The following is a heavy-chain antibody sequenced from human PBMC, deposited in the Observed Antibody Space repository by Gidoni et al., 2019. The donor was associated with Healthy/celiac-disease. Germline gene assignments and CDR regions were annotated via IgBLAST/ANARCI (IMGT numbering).Heavy chain of an antibody. CDR2: ISYDGSNK. J-gene: IGHJ3*02. CDR1: GFTFSSYA. V-gene: IGHV3-30*04. Sequence: QVQLVESGGGVVQPGRSLRLSCAASGFTFSSYAMHWVRQAPGKGLEWVAVISYDGSNKYYADSVKGRFTISRDNSKNTLYLQMNSLRAEDTAVYYCARARVAVADNDAFDIWGQGTMVTVSS. CDR3: ARARVAVADNDAFDI. D-gene: IGHD6-19*01.